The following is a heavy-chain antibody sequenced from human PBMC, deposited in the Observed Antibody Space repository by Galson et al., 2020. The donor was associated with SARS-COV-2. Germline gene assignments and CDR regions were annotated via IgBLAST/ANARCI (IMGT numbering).Heavy chain of an antibody. Sequence: SETLSLTCTVSGYSISSGGYYWSWIRQHPGKGLEWIGYIYYSGSTYYNPSLKSLVTISVDTSKNQFSLKLSSVTAADTAVYYCARARHGYCSSTSCPRWLQQGRIDAFDIWGQGTMVTVSS. CDR3: ARARHGYCSSTSCPRWLQQGRIDAFDI. CDR1: GYSISSGGYY. D-gene: IGHD2-2*03. V-gene: IGHV4-31*01. CDR2: IYYSGST. J-gene: IGHJ3*02.